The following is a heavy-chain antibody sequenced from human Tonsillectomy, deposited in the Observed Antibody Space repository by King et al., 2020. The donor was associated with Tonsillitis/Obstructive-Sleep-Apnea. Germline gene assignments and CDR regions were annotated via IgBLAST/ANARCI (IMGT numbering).Heavy chain of an antibody. CDR3: ARDVGAIAAAGSWFDP. CDR1: GGSIISYY. Sequence: QLQESGPGLVKPSETLSLTCTVSGGSIISYYWSWIWQPPGKGLGWIGYIYYNESTNNPSLKSRVTISVDTARNQFSLKLSSGTAADTAVYYCARDVGAIAAAGSWFDPSGQGTLVTVSS. V-gene: IGHV4-59*01. D-gene: IGHD6-13*01. J-gene: IGHJ5*02. CDR2: IYYNEST.